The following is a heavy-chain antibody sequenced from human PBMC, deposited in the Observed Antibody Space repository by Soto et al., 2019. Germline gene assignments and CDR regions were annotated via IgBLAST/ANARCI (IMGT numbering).Heavy chain of an antibody. V-gene: IGHV4-39*01. CDR1: GYSISSSYY. D-gene: IGHD3-16*02. CDR2: IYYSGST. Sequence: SETLSLTCTVSGYSISSSYYWGWIRQPPGEGLEWIGSIYYSGSTYYNPSLKSRVTISVDTSKNQFSLKLSSVTAADTAVYYCARPGVTFGGVIAPVDYWGQGTLVTVSS. CDR3: ARPGVTFGGVIAPVDY. J-gene: IGHJ4*02.